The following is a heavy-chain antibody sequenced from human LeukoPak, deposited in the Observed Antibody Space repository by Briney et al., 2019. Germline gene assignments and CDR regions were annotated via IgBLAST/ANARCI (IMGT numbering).Heavy chain of an antibody. Sequence: PSEILSLTCTVSGGSISSSSYYWGWIRQPPGKGLEWIGSIYYSGSTYYNPSLKSRVTISVDTSKNQFSLKLSSVTAADTAVYYCARHMKSPKYSSGWSNTFDYWGQGTLVTVSS. J-gene: IGHJ4*02. V-gene: IGHV4-39*01. D-gene: IGHD6-19*01. CDR1: GGSISSSSYY. CDR2: IYYSGST. CDR3: ARHMKSPKYSSGWSNTFDY.